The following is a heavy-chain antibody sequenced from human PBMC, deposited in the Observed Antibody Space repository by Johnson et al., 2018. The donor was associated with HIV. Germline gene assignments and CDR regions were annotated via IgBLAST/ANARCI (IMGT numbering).Heavy chain of an antibody. CDR2: INWNGGST. J-gene: IGHJ3*02. Sequence: VQLVESGGGVVRPGGSLRLSCAASGFTFDDYGMSWVRQAPGKGLEWVFGINWNGGSTGYADSVKGRFTISRDNAKNSLYLQMNSLRAEDTALYYCARGIMITFGGVIPNDAFDIWGQGTMVTVSS. V-gene: IGHV3-20*04. CDR3: ARGIMITFGGVIPNDAFDI. CDR1: GFTFDDYG. D-gene: IGHD3-16*02.